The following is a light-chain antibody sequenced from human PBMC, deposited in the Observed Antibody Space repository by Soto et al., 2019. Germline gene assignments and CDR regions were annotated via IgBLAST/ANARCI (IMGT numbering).Light chain of an antibody. Sequence: QSALTQPASVSGSPGQSITISCTGTRNDVGDYKYVSWYQQHPGKAPKLILYEVSNRPSGVSSRLSGSKSGNTASLTISGLHPEDEADYYCSSYTVPSPYVFGTGTKVTVL. CDR1: RNDVGDYKY. J-gene: IGLJ1*01. CDR3: SSYTVPSPYV. V-gene: IGLV2-14*01. CDR2: EVS.